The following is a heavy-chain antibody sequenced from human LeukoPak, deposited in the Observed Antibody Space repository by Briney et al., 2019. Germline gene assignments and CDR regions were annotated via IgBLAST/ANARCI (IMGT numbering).Heavy chain of an antibody. D-gene: IGHD1-7*01. Sequence: GESLKISCKGSGYRFTDYWIVWVRQIPGKGLEGMGIIYPGDSDPRYRPSFQRQVTISADKSINTAHLQWSSLKASDTAMYYCARGAAGTTPDYYYFGLDVWGQGTTVRVSS. CDR2: IYPGDSDP. V-gene: IGHV5-51*01. CDR3: ARGAAGTTPDYYYFGLDV. J-gene: IGHJ6*02. CDR1: GYRFTDYW.